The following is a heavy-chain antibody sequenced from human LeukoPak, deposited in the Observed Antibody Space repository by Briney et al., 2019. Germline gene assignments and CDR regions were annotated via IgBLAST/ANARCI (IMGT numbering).Heavy chain of an antibody. J-gene: IGHJ4*02. Sequence: AAVKVSCKASGYTFTSYYMHWVRQAPGQGLEWMGIINPSGGSTSYAQKFQGRVTMTRDMSTSTVYMELSSLRSEDTAVYYCARDGGNQESNDYWGQGTLVTVSS. CDR1: GYTFTSYY. CDR2: INPSGGST. D-gene: IGHD3-16*01. CDR3: ARDGGNQESNDY. V-gene: IGHV1-46*01.